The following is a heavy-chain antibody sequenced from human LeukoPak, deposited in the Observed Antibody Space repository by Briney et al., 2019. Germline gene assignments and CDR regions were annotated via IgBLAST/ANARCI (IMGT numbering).Heavy chain of an antibody. CDR2: INPNTGGT. Sequence: ASVKVSCKASGYTFTGYYMHWVRQAPGQGLEWMGWINPNTGGTNYAQKFQGRVTTTRDTSISTAYMELTRLTSDDTAVYYCARGERYDSSGYPDSWGQGTLVTVSS. J-gene: IGHJ4*02. CDR3: ARGERYDSSGYPDS. D-gene: IGHD3-22*01. V-gene: IGHV1-2*02. CDR1: GYTFTGYY.